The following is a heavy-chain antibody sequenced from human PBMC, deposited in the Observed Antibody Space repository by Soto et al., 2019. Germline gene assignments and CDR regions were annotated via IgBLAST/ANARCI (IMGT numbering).Heavy chain of an antibody. D-gene: IGHD5-12*01. Sequence: SVKVSCKASGGSFRSYAVSWVRQAPGQGLEWMGGIIPILGTTNYAQNFQGRVTITADKSTGTAYMELNSLRSEDTAVYYCVRDSPIGSTFSGYDGIDYWGQGTLVTVSS. CDR3: VRDSPIGSTFSGYDGIDY. J-gene: IGHJ4*02. CDR1: GGSFRSYA. CDR2: IIPILGTT. V-gene: IGHV1-69*10.